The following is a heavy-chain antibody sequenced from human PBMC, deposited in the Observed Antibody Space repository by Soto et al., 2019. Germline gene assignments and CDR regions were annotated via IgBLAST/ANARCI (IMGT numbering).Heavy chain of an antibody. Sequence: PVESLKISCKGFGYSFDNYWIGWVRQMPGKGLEWMGVIYPGDSDTRYGPSFQGQVTISADKFISTAYLQCRSLEASDTAMYYCARYQLRQFSYGMDVWGQGTTVTVSS. CDR3: ARYQLRQFSYGMDV. CDR1: GYSFDNYW. J-gene: IGHJ6*02. D-gene: IGHD3-10*01. CDR2: IYPGDSDT. V-gene: IGHV5-51*01.